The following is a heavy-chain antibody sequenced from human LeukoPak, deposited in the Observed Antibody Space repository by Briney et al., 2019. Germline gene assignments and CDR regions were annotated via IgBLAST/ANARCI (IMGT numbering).Heavy chain of an antibody. V-gene: IGHV3-48*02. CDR2: ISSSSSTI. D-gene: IGHD3-16*02. CDR1: GFTFSSYS. Sequence: GGSLRLSCAASGFTFSSYSMNWVRQAPGKGVEWVSYISSSSSTIYYADSVKGRFTISRDNAKNSLYLQMNSLRDEDTAVYYCARDSYYDYVWGSYRPWYFDYWGQGTLVTVSS. J-gene: IGHJ4*02. CDR3: ARDSYYDYVWGSYRPWYFDY.